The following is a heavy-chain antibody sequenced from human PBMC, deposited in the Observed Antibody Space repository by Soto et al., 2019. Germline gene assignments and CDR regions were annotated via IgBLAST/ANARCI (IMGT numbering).Heavy chain of an antibody. CDR2: IIPILGIA. V-gene: IGHV1-69*02. Sequence: GASVKVSCKASGGTFSSYTVSWVRQAPGQGLEWMGRIIPILGIANYAQKFQGRVTITADKSTSTAYMELSSLRSEDTAVYYCASSYGSGSYYKRSLDYWGQGTLVTVS. J-gene: IGHJ4*02. CDR3: ASSYGSGSYYKRSLDY. D-gene: IGHD3-10*01. CDR1: GGTFSSYT.